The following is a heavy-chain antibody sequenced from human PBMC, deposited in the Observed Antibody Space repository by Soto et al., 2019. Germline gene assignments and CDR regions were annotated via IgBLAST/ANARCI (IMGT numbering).Heavy chain of an antibody. J-gene: IGHJ6*02. D-gene: IGHD6-19*01. CDR3: ARGRIAVAGTYYYYGMDV. CDR2: IRSKANSYAT. V-gene: IGHV3-73*01. Sequence: GGSLRLSCAASGFTFSGSAMHWVRQASGEGLEWVGRIRSKANSYATAYAASVKGRFTISRDDSKNTAYLQMNSLKTEDTAVYYCARGRIAVAGTYYYYGMDVWGQGTKVTVSS. CDR1: GFTFSGSA.